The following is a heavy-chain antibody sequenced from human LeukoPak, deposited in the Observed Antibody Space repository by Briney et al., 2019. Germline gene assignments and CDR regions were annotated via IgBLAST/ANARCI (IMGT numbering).Heavy chain of an antibody. D-gene: IGHD3-22*01. Sequence: SETLSLTCTVSGGPISSSSYYWGWIRQPPGKGLEWIGSIYYSGSTHYNPSLKSRVTISVDMSKNQFSLKLSSVTAADTAVYYCARSGDSSGYYYPPWLDPWGQGTLVTVSS. CDR2: IYYSGST. CDR1: GGPISSSSYY. CDR3: ARSGDSSGYYYPPWLDP. J-gene: IGHJ5*02. V-gene: IGHV4-39*07.